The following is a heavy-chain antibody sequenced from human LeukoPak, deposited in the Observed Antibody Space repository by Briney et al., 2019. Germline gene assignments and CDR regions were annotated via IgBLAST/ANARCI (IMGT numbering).Heavy chain of an antibody. CDR1: GGSISSSNW. CDR3: ARVIDYYDSSGYYWSIVWFDP. Sequence: PSGTLSLTCAVSGGSISSSNWWSWVRQPPGKGLEWIGEIYHSGSTNYNPSLKSRVTISVDKSKNQFSLKLSSVTAADTAVYYCARVIDYYDSSGYYWSIVWFDPWGQGTLVTVSS. D-gene: IGHD3-22*01. J-gene: IGHJ5*02. CDR2: IYHSGST. V-gene: IGHV4-4*02.